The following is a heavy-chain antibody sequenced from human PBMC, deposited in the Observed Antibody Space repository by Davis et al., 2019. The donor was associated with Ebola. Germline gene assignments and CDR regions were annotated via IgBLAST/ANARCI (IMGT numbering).Heavy chain of an antibody. CDR1: GFTFSSYS. V-gene: IGHV3-23*01. J-gene: IGHJ6*04. CDR2: ISSSGSST. Sequence: GGSLRLSCAASGFTFSSYSMNWVRQAPGKGLEWVSGISSSGSSTYYADSVKGRFTISRDNSKKTLYLQMNSLRAEDTAVYYCAKSGLSFGVVKYHYGMDVWGKGTTVTVSS. D-gene: IGHD3-3*01. CDR3: AKSGLSFGVVKYHYGMDV.